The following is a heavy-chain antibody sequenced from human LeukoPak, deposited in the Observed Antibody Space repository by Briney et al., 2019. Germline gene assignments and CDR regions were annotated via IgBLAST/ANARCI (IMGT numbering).Heavy chain of an antibody. J-gene: IGHJ4*02. Sequence: NSSESLSLTCTVSSGSISSSSYFWGWIRQPPGKGLEWIGSINYSGSTYFNPSLGSRVTISVDTSRNQFSLKLSSVTAADPAVYYCAGLAVVGTVIDYWCQGTLVSVSS. CDR2: INYSGST. V-gene: IGHV4-39*01. D-gene: IGHD6-19*01. CDR3: AGLAVVGTVIDY. CDR1: SGSISSSSYF.